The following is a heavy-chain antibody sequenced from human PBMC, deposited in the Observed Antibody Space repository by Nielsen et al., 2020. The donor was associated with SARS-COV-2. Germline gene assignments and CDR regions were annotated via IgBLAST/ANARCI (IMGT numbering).Heavy chain of an antibody. CDR3: ASGWDWGY. Sequence: GESLKISCAASGFTFSSYAMHWVRQAPGKGLEWVAVISYDGSNKYYADSVKGRFTISRDNAKNSLYLQMNSLRDEDTAVYYCASGWDWGYWGQGTLVTVSS. CDR2: ISYDGSNK. V-gene: IGHV3-30-3*01. CDR1: GFTFSSYA. D-gene: IGHD1-26*01. J-gene: IGHJ4*02.